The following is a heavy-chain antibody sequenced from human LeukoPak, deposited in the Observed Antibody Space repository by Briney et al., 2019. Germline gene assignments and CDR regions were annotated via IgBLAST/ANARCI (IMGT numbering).Heavy chain of an antibody. J-gene: IGHJ4*02. CDR1: GFTFSSYA. CDR3: ARENGGSYYFDY. V-gene: IGHV3-30*04. Sequence: GGSLRLSCAASGFTFSSYAMHWVRQAPGKGLEWVAVISYDGSNKYYADSVKGRFTISRDNSKKTLYLKINRLRDEDTDVYYCARENGGSYYFDYWGQGTLVTVSS. CDR2: ISYDGSNK. D-gene: IGHD1-26*01.